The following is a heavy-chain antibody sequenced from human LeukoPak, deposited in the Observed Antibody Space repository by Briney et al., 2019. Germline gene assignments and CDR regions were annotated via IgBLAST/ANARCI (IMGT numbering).Heavy chain of an antibody. CDR3: ARGAAAPMDV. CDR1: GGSISSGGYY. CDR2: INHSGST. V-gene: IGHV4-39*07. D-gene: IGHD6-13*01. Sequence: SETLSLTCTVSGGSISSGGYYWSWIRQPPGKGLEWIGEINHSGSTNYNPSLKSRVTISVDTSKNQFSLKLSSVTAADTAVYYCARGAAAPMDVWGQGTTVTVSS. J-gene: IGHJ6*02.